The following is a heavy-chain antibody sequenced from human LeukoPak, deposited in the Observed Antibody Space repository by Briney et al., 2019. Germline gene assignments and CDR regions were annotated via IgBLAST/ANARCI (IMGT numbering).Heavy chain of an antibody. CDR2: ISSGSSYK. CDR1: GFTFSSYT. CDR3: ARSRITGNGDWYFDL. Sequence: PGGSLRLSCAASGFTFSSYTINWVRQAPGQGLEWVSSISSGSSYKNYVDSMKGRFTISTDNATNPLYLQMNSLRADDTAVYYCARSRITGNGDWYFDLWGRGTLVTVSS. J-gene: IGHJ2*01. D-gene: IGHD1-14*01. V-gene: IGHV3-21*01.